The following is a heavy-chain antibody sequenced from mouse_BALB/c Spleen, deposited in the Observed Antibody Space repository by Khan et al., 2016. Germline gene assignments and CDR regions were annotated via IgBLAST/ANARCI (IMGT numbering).Heavy chain of an antibody. Sequence: QVQLQQSGAELVRPGASVTLSCKASGYTFSDYEMHWVKQTPVHGLEWIGAVDPETGGTASNQKFKGQATLTAGRSSSTAYMELRSLTSEDSAVYYCTRKGIFYGNYDFDYWGQGTTLTVSS. CDR2: VDPETGGT. CDR1: GYTFSDYE. J-gene: IGHJ2*01. CDR3: TRKGIFYGNYDFDY. D-gene: IGHD2-1*01. V-gene: IGHV1-15*01.